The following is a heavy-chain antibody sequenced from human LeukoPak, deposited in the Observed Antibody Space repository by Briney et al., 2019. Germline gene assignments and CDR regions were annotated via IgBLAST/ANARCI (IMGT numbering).Heavy chain of an antibody. J-gene: IGHJ4*02. CDR2: ISGSGGST. V-gene: IGHV3-23*01. Sequence: TGGSLRLSCAAPGFTFSSYAMSWVRQAPGKGLEWVSAISGSGGSTYYADSVKGRFTISRDNSKNTLKLQMNSLRAEDTAVYYCAKDSEFEWFPNWGQGTLVAVSS. D-gene: IGHD3-9*01. CDR3: AKDSEFEWFPN. CDR1: GFTFSSYA.